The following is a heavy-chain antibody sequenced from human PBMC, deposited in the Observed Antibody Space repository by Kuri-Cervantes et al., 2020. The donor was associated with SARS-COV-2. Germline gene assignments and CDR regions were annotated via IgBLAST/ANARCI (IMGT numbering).Heavy chain of an antibody. CDR3: ARGEGSRGLMVVLGWRGAGRLDF. CDR2: INPNSGGT. V-gene: IGHV1-2*04. CDR1: GYSFNDYY. D-gene: IGHD3-10*01. J-gene: IGHJ4*02. Sequence: SVKVSCKASGYSFNDYYIYWVRQAPGQGLEWMGWINPNSGGTNYAQKFQGWVTMTRDTSLSISYMELSRLTSDDTAVYYCARGEGSRGLMVVLGWRGAGRLDFWGQGTLVTVSS.